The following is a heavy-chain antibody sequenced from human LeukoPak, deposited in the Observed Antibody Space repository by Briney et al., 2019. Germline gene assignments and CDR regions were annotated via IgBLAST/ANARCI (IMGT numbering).Heavy chain of an antibody. J-gene: IGHJ4*02. CDR2: ISGSGCST. D-gene: IGHD3-22*01. V-gene: IGHV3-23*01. CDR3: AKVSGNSYYYFDY. CDR1: GFTLSSYA. Sequence: GGSPRLSCAASGFTLSSYAMSWARQTPAEGLEWVSGISGSGCSTYYADSVKGRFTISRDNSKNTLFLQMNSLRADDTAVYYCAKVSGNSYYYFDYWGKGSLVTVSS.